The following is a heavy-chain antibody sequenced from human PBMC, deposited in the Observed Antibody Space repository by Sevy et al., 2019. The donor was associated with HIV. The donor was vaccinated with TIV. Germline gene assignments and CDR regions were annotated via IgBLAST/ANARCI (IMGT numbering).Heavy chain of an antibody. Sequence: GSLRLSCAASGFTVSSNYMSWVRQAPGKGLEWVSVIYSGGSTYYADSVKGRFTISRDNSKNTLYLQMNSLRAEDTGVYYCAREGYCSGGSCYSDYWGQGTLVTVSS. J-gene: IGHJ4*02. CDR3: AREGYCSGGSCYSDY. CDR1: GFTVSSNY. CDR2: IYSGGST. D-gene: IGHD2-15*01. V-gene: IGHV3-53*01.